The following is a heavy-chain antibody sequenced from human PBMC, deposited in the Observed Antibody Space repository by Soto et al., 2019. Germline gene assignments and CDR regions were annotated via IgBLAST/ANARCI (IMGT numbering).Heavy chain of an antibody. CDR3: ARVGMYYYFWNGFNDYDYGMDV. D-gene: IGHD3-3*01. CDR1: GFTFSSYA. CDR2: ISYDGSNK. J-gene: IGHJ6*02. Sequence: QVQLVESGGGVVQPGRSLRLSCAASGFTFSSYAMHWVRQAPGKGLEWVAVISYDGSNKYYADSVKGRFTISRDNSKNTLYLQMNSLRAEYTAVYYCARVGMYYYFWNGFNDYDYGMDVWGQGTTVTVSS. V-gene: IGHV3-30-3*01.